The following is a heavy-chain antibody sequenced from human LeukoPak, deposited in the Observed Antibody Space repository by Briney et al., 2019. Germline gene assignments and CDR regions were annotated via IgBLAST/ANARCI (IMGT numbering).Heavy chain of an antibody. Sequence: GGSLRLSCAASGFTFSSYGMNWVRQAPGKGLEWVSSISSSSSYIYYADSVKGRFTISRDNAKNSLYLQMNSLRAEDTAVYYCARALAAAADYWGQGTLVTVSS. CDR1: GFTFSSYG. J-gene: IGHJ4*02. D-gene: IGHD6-13*01. CDR2: ISSSSSYI. CDR3: ARALAAAADY. V-gene: IGHV3-21*01.